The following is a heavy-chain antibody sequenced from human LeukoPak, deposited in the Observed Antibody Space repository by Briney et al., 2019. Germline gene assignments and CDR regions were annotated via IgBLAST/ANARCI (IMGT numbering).Heavy chain of an antibody. V-gene: IGHV3-64*01. CDR3: ARARRDCSGGTCFSYYFDN. CDR2: ISSIEGRI. J-gene: IGHJ4*02. CDR1: GFTFSNYA. D-gene: IGHD2-15*01. Sequence: GGSLRLSCAASGFTFSNYAIHWVRQAPGKGLECVSAISSIEGRIYYANSVKGRFTISRDNSKNMAFLQMGSLRAEDMAVYYCARARRDCSGGTCFSYYFDNWGQGTLVTVSS.